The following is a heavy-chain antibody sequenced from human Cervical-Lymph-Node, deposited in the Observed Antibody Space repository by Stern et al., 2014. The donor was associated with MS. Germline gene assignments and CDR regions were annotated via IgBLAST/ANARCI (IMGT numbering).Heavy chain of an antibody. CDR1: GDSLSRFA. V-gene: IGHV1-69*01. D-gene: IGHD6-19*01. Sequence: VQLVQSGAEVKKPGSSVKVSCKASGDSLSRFAISWVRQAPGQGLEWMGGIIPIFGKANYAQKFQGRVKLIADESTRTAYMELSSLKSEDAAVYYCASSYTGWDNPFHFYGMDVWGQGTTVTVSS. CDR2: IIPIFGKA. CDR3: ASSYTGWDNPFHFYGMDV. J-gene: IGHJ6*02.